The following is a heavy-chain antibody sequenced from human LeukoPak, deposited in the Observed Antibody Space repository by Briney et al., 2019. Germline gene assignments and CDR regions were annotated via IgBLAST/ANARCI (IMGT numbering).Heavy chain of an antibody. CDR1: GGTFSSYA. J-gene: IGHJ4*02. D-gene: IGHD2-2*01. V-gene: IGHV1-69*06. CDR3: ARDSGADIVVVPAASDY. Sequence: SVKVSFKASGGTFSSYAISWVRQAPGQGLEWMGGIIPIFGTANYAQKFQGRVTITADKSTSTAYMELSSLRSEDTAVYYCARDSGADIVVVPAASDYWGQGTLVTVSS. CDR2: IIPIFGTA.